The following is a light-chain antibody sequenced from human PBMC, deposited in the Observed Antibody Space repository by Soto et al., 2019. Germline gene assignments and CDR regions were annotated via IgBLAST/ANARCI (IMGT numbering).Light chain of an antibody. CDR1: QSISTNH. Sequence: EIVMTQSPGTLSLSPGERATLSCRASQSISTNHLAWYQQKPGQAPRLLIYDASRRATGIPDRFSGSGSETDFTLTISRLEPEDFAVYYCQHCGSSPITFGQGTRLEIK. CDR2: DAS. V-gene: IGKV3-20*01. J-gene: IGKJ5*01. CDR3: QHCGSSPIT.